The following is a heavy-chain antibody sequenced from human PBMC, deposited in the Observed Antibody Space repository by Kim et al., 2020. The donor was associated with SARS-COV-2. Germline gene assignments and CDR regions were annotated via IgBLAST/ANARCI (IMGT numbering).Heavy chain of an antibody. CDR3: ARTVRDSSGNPLYFDH. CDR2: IYYSGST. V-gene: IGHV4-30-2*01. CDR1: GGSISGTFYS. D-gene: IGHD3-22*01. J-gene: IGHJ4*02. Sequence: SETLSLTSAVSGGSISGTFYSWSWIRQPQGKGLEGIGYIYYSGSTSYNPSLEIRVTMSLDRSKNQFSLKLASVTAADTAVYYYARTVRDSSGNPLYFDHWGQGTLVTVFS.